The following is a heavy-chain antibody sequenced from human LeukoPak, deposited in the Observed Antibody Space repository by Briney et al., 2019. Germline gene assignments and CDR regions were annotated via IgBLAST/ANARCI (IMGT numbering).Heavy chain of an antibody. D-gene: IGHD1-26*01. CDR3: AREVSGSYDGYYYYMDV. Sequence: SETLSLTCTVSGGSISSYYWSWIRQPPGKGLEWIGYIYYSGSTNYNPSLKSRVTISVDTSKNQFSLKLSSVTAADTAVYYCAREVSGSYDGYYYYMDVWGKGTTVTISS. CDR1: GGSISSYY. J-gene: IGHJ6*03. CDR2: IYYSGST. V-gene: IGHV4-59*01.